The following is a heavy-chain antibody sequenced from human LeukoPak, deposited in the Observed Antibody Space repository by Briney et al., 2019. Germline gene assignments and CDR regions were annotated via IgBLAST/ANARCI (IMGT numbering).Heavy chain of an antibody. CDR2: IYYSGST. CDR3: ARDYGDYVVDP. Sequence: PSETLSLTXTVSGGSISSYCWSWLRQPPGKGLEWIGYIYYSGSTNYNPSLTSRVTISVDTSKNQFSLKLSSVTAADTAVYYCARDYGDYVVDPWGQGTLVTVSS. J-gene: IGHJ5*02. D-gene: IGHD4-17*01. V-gene: IGHV4-59*01. CDR1: GGSISSYC.